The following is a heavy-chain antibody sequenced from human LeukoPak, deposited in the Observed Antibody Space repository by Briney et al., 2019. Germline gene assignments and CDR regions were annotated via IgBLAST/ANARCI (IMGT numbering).Heavy chain of an antibody. D-gene: IGHD1-26*01. V-gene: IGHV3-73*01. J-gene: IGHJ5*02. CDR1: GFTFSDSS. Sequence: GGSLRLSCAASGFTFSDSSIHWVRQASGKGLEWIGLMEKELNGYATAYAASVRGRFTISRDDSQNTAYLQMDSLKTGDTALYYCTRDSGTYNWLDPWGQGTLVTVSS. CDR3: TRDSGTYNWLDP. CDR2: MEKELNGYAT.